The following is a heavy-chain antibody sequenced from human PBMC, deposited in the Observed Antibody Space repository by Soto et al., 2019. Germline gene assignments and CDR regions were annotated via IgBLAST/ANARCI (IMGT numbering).Heavy chain of an antibody. CDR1: GQSFSGHS. D-gene: IGHD1-1*01. CDR3: ARGSGIVALPGELEDVNYDY. Sequence: QVQLQQRGAGLVKPSETLSLSCAVYGQSFSGHSWAWIRQPPGKGLERTGEINESGSTYYNPSLKSRVTISTDTSKNQFSLKLSSVSAADTGAYFCARGSGIVALPGELEDVNYDYWGQGTLVNVSS. V-gene: IGHV4-34*01. J-gene: IGHJ4*02. CDR2: INESGST.